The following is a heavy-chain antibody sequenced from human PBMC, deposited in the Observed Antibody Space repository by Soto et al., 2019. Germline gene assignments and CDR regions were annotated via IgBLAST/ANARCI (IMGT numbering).Heavy chain of an antibody. D-gene: IGHD3-16*01. Sequence: ASVKVSCKASGYTFTSYDINWVRQATGQGLEWMGWMNPNSGNTGYAQKFQGRVTMTRNTSISTAYMELSSLRSEDTAVYYCARVGGTRGPFNYMDVWGKGNTVTVSS. CDR2: MNPNSGNT. CDR3: ARVGGTRGPFNYMDV. CDR1: GYTFTSYD. J-gene: IGHJ6*03. V-gene: IGHV1-8*01.